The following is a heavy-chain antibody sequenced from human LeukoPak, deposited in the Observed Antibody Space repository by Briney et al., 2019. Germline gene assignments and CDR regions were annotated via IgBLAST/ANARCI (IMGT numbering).Heavy chain of an antibody. D-gene: IGHD3-10*01. J-gene: IGHJ4*02. Sequence: SETLSLTCAVYGGSFSGYYWSWIRQPPGKGLEWIGEINHSGSTNYNPSLKSRVTISVDTSKNQFSLKPSSVTAADTAVYYCAREDRSGSYYKVLDYWGQGTLVTVSS. CDR1: GGSFSGYY. V-gene: IGHV4-34*01. CDR2: INHSGST. CDR3: AREDRSGSYYKVLDY.